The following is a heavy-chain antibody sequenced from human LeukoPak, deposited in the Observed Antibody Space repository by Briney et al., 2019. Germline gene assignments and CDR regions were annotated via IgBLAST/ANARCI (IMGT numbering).Heavy chain of an antibody. CDR3: ARDHSGYCSGGSCYGRAYYYYGMDV. Sequence: PGRSLRLSCAASGFTFSSYAMHWVRQAPGKGLEWVAVISYDGSKKYYADSVKGRFTISRDNSKNTLYLQMNSLRAEDTAVYYCARDHSGYCSGGSCYGRAYYYYGMDVWGQGTTVTVSS. J-gene: IGHJ6*02. CDR1: GFTFSSYA. CDR2: ISYDGSKK. D-gene: IGHD2-15*01. V-gene: IGHV3-30-3*01.